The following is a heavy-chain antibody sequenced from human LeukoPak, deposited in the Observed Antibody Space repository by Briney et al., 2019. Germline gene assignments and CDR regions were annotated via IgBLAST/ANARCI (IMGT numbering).Heavy chain of an antibody. V-gene: IGHV1-69*06. D-gene: IGHD3-16*02. J-gene: IGHJ6*03. CDR2: IIPIFGTA. Sequence: ASVKVSCKASGYTFTHYGINWVRQAPGQGLEWMGGIIPIFGTANYAQKFQGRVTITADKSTSTAYMELSSLRSEDTAVYYCAASQESAYDYVWGSYRLYYYYMDVWGKGTTVTVSS. CDR1: GYTFTHYG. CDR3: AASQESAYDYVWGSYRLYYYYMDV.